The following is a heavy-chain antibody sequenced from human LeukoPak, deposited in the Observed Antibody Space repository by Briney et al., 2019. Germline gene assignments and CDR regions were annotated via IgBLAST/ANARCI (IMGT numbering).Heavy chain of an antibody. D-gene: IGHD3-22*01. Sequence: KPSETLSLTCTVSGGSISSYYWSWIRQPAGKGLEWIGRIYTSGSTNYNPSLKSRVTMSVDTSKNQFSLKLSSVTAADTAVYYCARAMITYYYDSSGYHRGDLGDAFDIWGQGTMVTVSS. CDR3: ARAMITYYYDSSGYHRGDLGDAFDI. V-gene: IGHV4-4*07. J-gene: IGHJ3*02. CDR2: IYTSGST. CDR1: GGSISSYY.